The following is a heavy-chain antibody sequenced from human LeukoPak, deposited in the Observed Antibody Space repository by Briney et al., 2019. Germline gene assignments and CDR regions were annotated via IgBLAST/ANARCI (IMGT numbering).Heavy chain of an antibody. CDR3: ARSLIVASEDS. V-gene: IGHV3-11*04. J-gene: IGHJ4*02. CDR1: GFRFDSFY. CDR2: ISASGAVP. Sequence: GGSLRLSCAASGFRFDSFYMGWIRQVPGKGLDYIAFISASGAVPYYAESVKGRFTISRDNAKNSVSLQMNSLSADDTAVYYCARSLIVASEDSWGQGTLVTVSS. D-gene: IGHD3-22*01.